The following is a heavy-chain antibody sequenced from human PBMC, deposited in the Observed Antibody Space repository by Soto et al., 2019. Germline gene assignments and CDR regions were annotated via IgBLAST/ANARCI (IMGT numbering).Heavy chain of an antibody. CDR1: GGSFSGYY. CDR3: ARGSVELRVAADARSKYYYYGMDV. CDR2: INHSGST. D-gene: IGHD6-13*01. Sequence: TSETLSLTCAVYGGSFSGYYWSWIRQPPGKGLEWIGEINHSGSTNYNPSLTSRVTISLDTSKNQFSLKLSSVTAADTAVYYCARGSVELRVAADARSKYYYYGMDVWGQGTTVTVSS. J-gene: IGHJ6*02. V-gene: IGHV4-34*01.